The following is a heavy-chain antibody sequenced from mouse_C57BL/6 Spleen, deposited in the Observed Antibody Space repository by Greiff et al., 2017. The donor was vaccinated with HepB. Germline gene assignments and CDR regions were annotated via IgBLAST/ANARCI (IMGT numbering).Heavy chain of an antibody. V-gene: IGHV1-26*01. D-gene: IGHD1-1*01. CDR3: ARHYGSSYWYFDV. Sequence: SLEWIGDINPNNGGTSYNQKFKGKATLTVDKSSSTAYMELRSLTSEDSAVYYCARHYGSSYWYFDVWGTGTTVTVSS. J-gene: IGHJ1*03. CDR2: INPNNGGT.